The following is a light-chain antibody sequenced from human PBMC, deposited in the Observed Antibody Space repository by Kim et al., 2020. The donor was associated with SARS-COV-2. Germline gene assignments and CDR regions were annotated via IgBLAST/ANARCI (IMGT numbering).Light chain of an antibody. CDR2: AAS. V-gene: IGKV1-27*01. CDR1: RGIGNY. J-gene: IGKJ1*01. Sequence: TSVGDRVTSTCRASRGIGNYLAWYQQKPGNPPKLLIYAASALHSGVPSRFSGSGSGTEFTLTITSLQPEDVATYYCQKFNAAPRTFGQGTKVDIK. CDR3: QKFNAAPRT.